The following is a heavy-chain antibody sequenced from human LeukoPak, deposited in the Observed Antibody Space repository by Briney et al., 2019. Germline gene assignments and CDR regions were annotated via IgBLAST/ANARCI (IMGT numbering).Heavy chain of an antibody. Sequence: PGGSLRLSCAASGFTFSSHWMSWVRQAPGKGLEWVSVIGGSGVNTYYADSVKGRFTISRDNSKNTLFLQMNSLRAEDTAVYYCAKDMSGSSPYNWFDHWGQGTLVTVSS. J-gene: IGHJ5*02. V-gene: IGHV3-23*01. CDR1: GFTFSSHW. CDR2: IGGSGVNT. D-gene: IGHD1-26*01. CDR3: AKDMSGSSPYNWFDH.